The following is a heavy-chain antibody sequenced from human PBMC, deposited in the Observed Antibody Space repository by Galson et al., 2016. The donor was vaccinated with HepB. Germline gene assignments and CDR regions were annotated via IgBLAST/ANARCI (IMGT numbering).Heavy chain of an antibody. CDR2: IHSSGST. CDR1: GGSINSDC. D-gene: IGHD6-13*01. Sequence: LSLTCTVSGGSINSDCWSWIRQPPGKGLEWIGCIHSSGSTKHDPSLKGRVTISIDTSKSEFSLRLRSVTAADTAVYYCAKLRGYNRACWRIDHWGRGTLASVSS. CDR3: AKLRGYNRACWRIDH. V-gene: IGHV4-4*09. J-gene: IGHJ5*02.